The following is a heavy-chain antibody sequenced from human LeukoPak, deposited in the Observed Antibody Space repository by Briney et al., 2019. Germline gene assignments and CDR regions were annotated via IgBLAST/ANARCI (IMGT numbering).Heavy chain of an antibody. CDR2: IKQDGSEK. J-gene: IGHJ4*02. V-gene: IGHV3-7*01. CDR1: GFTFSSYW. Sequence: PGGSLRLSCAASGFTFSSYWMSWVRQAPGKGLEWVANIKQDGSEKYYVDSVKGRFTISRDNAKNSLYLQMNSLRAEDTAVYYCARAPSRYCGGDCYLGYWGRGTLVTVSS. CDR3: ARAPSRYCGGDCYLGY. D-gene: IGHD2-21*02.